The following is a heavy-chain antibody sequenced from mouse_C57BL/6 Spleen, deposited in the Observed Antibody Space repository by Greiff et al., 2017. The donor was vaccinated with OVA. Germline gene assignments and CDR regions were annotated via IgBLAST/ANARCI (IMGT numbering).Heavy chain of an antibody. CDR3: ARGGYYDGMDY. CDR1: GFTFSSYA. D-gene: IGHD1-1*01. Sequence: EVQLVESGGGLVQPGGSLTLSCAASGFTFSSYAMSWVRQTPEKRLEWVATISDGGSYSSTPDNATGRFTISRDNAKNNLYLQMIHLKSEDTAMDYCARGGYYDGMDYWGQGTSVTVSS. CDR2: ISDGGSYS. V-gene: IGHV5-4*01. J-gene: IGHJ4*01.